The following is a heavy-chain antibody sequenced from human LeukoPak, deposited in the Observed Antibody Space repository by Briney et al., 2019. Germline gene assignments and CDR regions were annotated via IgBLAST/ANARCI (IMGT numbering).Heavy chain of an antibody. CDR1: GFTFSSYD. J-gene: IGHJ4*02. V-gene: IGHV3-48*03. Sequence: PGGSLRLSCAVSGFTFSSYDMNCVRQAPGKGLEWVSYITSSGTTIYSAHSVKGRFPISRDNAKKSLYLQMNSLRAEDTAIYYCARAPRTGNLDYWGQGTLVTLSS. D-gene: IGHD1-1*01. CDR3: ARAPRTGNLDY. CDR2: ITSSGTTI.